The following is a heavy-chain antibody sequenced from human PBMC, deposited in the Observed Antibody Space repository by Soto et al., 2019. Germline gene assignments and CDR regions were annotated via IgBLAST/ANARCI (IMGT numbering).Heavy chain of an antibody. V-gene: IGHV1-69*13. D-gene: IGHD2-21*02. CDR3: ARDSGVVVTATMGGYFDY. CDR1: GGTFSSYA. Sequence: SVKVSCKASGGTFSSYAISWVRQAPGQGLEWMGGIIPIFGTANYAQKFQGRVTITADESTSTAYMELSSLRSEDTAVYYCARDSGVVVTATMGGYFDYWGQGTLVTVSS. CDR2: IIPIFGTA. J-gene: IGHJ4*02.